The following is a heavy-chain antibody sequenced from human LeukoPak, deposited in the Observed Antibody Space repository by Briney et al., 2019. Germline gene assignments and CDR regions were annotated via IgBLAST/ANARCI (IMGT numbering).Heavy chain of an antibody. CDR2: IKQDGCEK. CDR1: GFTFSSYW. V-gene: IGHV3-7*01. J-gene: IGHJ4*02. Sequence: GGSLRLSCAATGFTFSSYWMSWVRQAPGKGLEGVANIKQDGCEKYYVDSVKGRFTISRENPKTSLYLQMTSLRAEDPAVYYCARDMELGTTFAYWGQGSLVTVPS. D-gene: IGHD3-16*01. CDR3: ARDMELGTTFAY.